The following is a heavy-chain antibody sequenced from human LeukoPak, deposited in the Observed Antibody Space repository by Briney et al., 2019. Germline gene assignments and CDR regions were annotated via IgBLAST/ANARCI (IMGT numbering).Heavy chain of an antibody. CDR1: GGSFSGYY. Sequence: SETLSLTCAVYGGSFSGYYWSWIRQPPGKGLEWIGEINHSGSTNYNPSLKSRVTISVDTSKNQFSLKLSSVTAADTAVYYCAVLWGSGWFDPWGQGTLVTVSS. CDR3: AVLWGSGWFDP. J-gene: IGHJ5*02. D-gene: IGHD3-16*01. CDR2: INHSGST. V-gene: IGHV4-34*09.